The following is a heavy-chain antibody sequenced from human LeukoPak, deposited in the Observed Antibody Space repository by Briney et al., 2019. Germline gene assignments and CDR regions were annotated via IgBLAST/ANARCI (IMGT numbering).Heavy chain of an antibody. CDR2: IYSGGST. V-gene: IGHV3-66*01. J-gene: IGHJ4*02. CDR3: TTGYSSSWFDY. Sequence: GSLRLSCAASGFTVSSNYMSWVRQAPGKGLEWVSVIYSGGSTYYADSVKGRFTISRDNSKNTLYLQMNSLRAGDTAVYYCTTGYSSSWFDYWGQGTLVTVSS. CDR1: GFTVSSNY. D-gene: IGHD6-13*01.